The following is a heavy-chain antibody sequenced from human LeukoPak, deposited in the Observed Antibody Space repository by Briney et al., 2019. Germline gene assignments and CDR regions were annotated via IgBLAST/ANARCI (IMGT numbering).Heavy chain of an antibody. CDR3: AKDRQWLIDAFDI. Sequence: GGSLTLSCAASGFTFSSYGMHWARQAPGKGLEWVAFISYDGSNKYHAASVKGRFTISRDNSKNTLYLQMNSLRAEDTAVYYCAKDRQWLIDAFDIWGQGTMVTVSS. D-gene: IGHD6-19*01. CDR2: ISYDGSNK. V-gene: IGHV3-30*18. J-gene: IGHJ3*02. CDR1: GFTFSSYG.